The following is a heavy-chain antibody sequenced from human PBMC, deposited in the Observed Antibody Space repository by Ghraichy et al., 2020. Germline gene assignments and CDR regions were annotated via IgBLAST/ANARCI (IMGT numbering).Heavy chain of an antibody. CDR3: ARGVFTSTLYTVGY. D-gene: IGHD3-3*01. V-gene: IGHV3-74*01. CDR1: GFTFSSYW. Sequence: GGSLRLSCAASGFTFSSYWMYWVRQAPGEGLVWVSRINTDGTSTNYADSVKGRFTISRDYAKNTLYLQMNSLRAEDTAVYYCARGVFTSTLYTVGYWGQERWSPSPQ. J-gene: IGHJ4*01. CDR2: INTDGTST.